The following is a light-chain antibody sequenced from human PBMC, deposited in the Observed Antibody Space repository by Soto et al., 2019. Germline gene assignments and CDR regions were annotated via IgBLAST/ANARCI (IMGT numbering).Light chain of an antibody. CDR2: DVT. CDR3: SSYRSGATPYVI. J-gene: IGLJ2*01. V-gene: IGLV2-14*03. CDR1: NDDIGDYNY. Sequence: HSVLTQPASVSGSPGQSITISCTGSNDDIGDYNYVSWYQQHPGKAPKLMIYDVTNRPSGVSDRFSGSKSGNTASLTISGLQAEDESDYYCSSYRSGATPYVIFGGGTKLTVL.